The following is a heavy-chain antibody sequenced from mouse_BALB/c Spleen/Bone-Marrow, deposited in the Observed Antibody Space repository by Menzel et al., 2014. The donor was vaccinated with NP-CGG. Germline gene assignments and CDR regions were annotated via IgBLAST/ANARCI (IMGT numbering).Heavy chain of an antibody. CDR1: GYTFSNYW. Sequence: QVQLQQSGAELVRPGSSVKISCKASGYTFSNYWMNWMKQRPGQGLEWIGQIYPGDGDTNYIGKFTGKVTLTADKSSSTAYMQLSSLTSEDSAVYFCASRGDYSYAMDYWGQGTSVTVSS. J-gene: IGHJ4*01. CDR2: IYPGDGDT. V-gene: IGHV1-80*01. CDR3: ASRGDYSYAMDY. D-gene: IGHD1-1*01.